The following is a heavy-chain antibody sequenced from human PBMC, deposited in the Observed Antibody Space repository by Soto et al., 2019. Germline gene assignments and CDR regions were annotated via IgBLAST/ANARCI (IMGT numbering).Heavy chain of an antibody. D-gene: IGHD2-2*01. CDR3: VGADQLLTSIYGIDG. V-gene: IGHV4-31*03. CDR2: IYYSGST. Sequence: SETLSLTCTVSGGSISSGGYYWSWIRQHPGKGLEWIGYIYYSGSTYYNPSLKSRVTISVDTSKNQFSLKLSSVTAADTAVYYCVGADQLLTSIYGIDGWDQETTVAISS. J-gene: IGHJ6*02. CDR1: GGSISSGGYY.